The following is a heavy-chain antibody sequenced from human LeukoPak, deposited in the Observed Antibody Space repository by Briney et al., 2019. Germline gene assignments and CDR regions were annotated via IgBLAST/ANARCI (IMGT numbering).Heavy chain of an antibody. CDR3: ARVRRSEGWFDP. CDR2: INPNSGGT. J-gene: IGHJ5*02. D-gene: IGHD1-1*01. V-gene: IGHV1-2*02. CDR1: GYTFTGYY. Sequence: GASVKVSCKASGYTFTGYYMHWVRQAPGQGLEGMGWINPNSGGTNYAQKFQGRATMTRDTSIRTTYMELSRLRSDDTAVYYCARVRRSEGWFDPWGQGTLVTVSS.